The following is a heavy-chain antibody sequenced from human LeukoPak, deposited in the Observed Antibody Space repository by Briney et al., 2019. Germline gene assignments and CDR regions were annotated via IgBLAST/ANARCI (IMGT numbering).Heavy chain of an antibody. CDR1: GLTFSSYE. J-gene: IGHJ4*02. CDR2: ISGNGSPI. CDR3: ARDPEFSYGYYFDY. Sequence: GGSLRLSCAASGLTFSSYEMNWVRQAPGKGLEWVSYISGNGSPIYYADSVKGRFTISRDNSKNSLFLQLNSLRADDTAVYYCARDPEFSYGYYFDYWGQGTLVTVSS. V-gene: IGHV3-48*03. D-gene: IGHD5-18*01.